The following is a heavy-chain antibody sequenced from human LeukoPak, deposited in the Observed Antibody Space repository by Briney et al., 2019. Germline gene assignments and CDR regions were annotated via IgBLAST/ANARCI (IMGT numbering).Heavy chain of an antibody. J-gene: IGHJ5*02. D-gene: IGHD1-26*01. CDR3: ARTGAWNNWFDP. CDR2: ISSSSSYI. V-gene: IGHV3-21*01. CDR1: GFTFSSYS. Sequence: PGGSLRLSCAASGFTFSSYSMNWARQAPGKGLEWVSSISSSSSYIYYADSVKGRFTISRDNAKNSLYLQMNSLRAEDTAVYYCARTGAWNNWFDPWGQGTLVTVSS.